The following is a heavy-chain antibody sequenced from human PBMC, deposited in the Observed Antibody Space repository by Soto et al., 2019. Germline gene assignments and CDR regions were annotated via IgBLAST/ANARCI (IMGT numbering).Heavy chain of an antibody. J-gene: IGHJ4*02. V-gene: IGHV1-8*01. CDR1: GYTFTSYD. CDR2: MNPNSGNT. CDR3: ARTYSSSWSEEFDY. Sequence: ASVKVSCKASGYTFTSYDINWVRQATGQGLEWMGWMNPNSGNTGYAQKFQGRVTMTRNTSISTAYMELSSLRSEDTAVYYCARTYSSSWSEEFDYWGQGTLVTVSS. D-gene: IGHD6-13*01.